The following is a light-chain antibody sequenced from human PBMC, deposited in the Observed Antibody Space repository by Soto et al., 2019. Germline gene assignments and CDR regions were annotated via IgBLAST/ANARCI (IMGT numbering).Light chain of an antibody. CDR1: HSLVYTDGNTY. V-gene: IGKV2-30*01. Sequence: DVVMTQSPLSLPVTLGQPASISCRSSHSLVYTDGNTYLNWFQQRPGQSPRRLIYKVSNRDSGVPDRFSGSWSGTDFTLKISRVEADDVGIYYCMQGISWPPTFGGGTKVEIK. J-gene: IGKJ4*01. CDR3: MQGISWPPT. CDR2: KVS.